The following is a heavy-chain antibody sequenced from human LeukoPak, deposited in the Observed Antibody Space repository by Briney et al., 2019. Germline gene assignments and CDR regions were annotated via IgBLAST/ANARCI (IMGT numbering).Heavy chain of an antibody. CDR1: GFTFSNYA. Sequence: PGGSLRLSCAASGFTFSNYAMSWVRQAPGKGLEWVSAISGSGGSTYYADSVKGRFSISRDNSKNTLYLQMNSLRAEDTAVYYCAKDGSESSGCYVAYYYNYMGVWGKGTPVTTSS. CDR2: ISGSGGST. D-gene: IGHD6-19*01. J-gene: IGHJ6*03. V-gene: IGHV3-23*01. CDR3: AKDGSESSGCYVAYYYNYMGV.